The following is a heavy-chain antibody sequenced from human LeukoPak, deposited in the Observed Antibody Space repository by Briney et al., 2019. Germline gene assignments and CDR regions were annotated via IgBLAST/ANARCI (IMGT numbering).Heavy chain of an antibody. V-gene: IGHV4-61*02. D-gene: IGHD1-26*01. CDR1: GGSISSGSYY. CDR3: ARGLVGATGNWFDP. Sequence: PSETLSLTCTVSGGSISSGSYYWSWIRQPAGKGLEWIGRIYTSGSTNYNPSLKSRVTISVDTSKNQLSLKLSSVTAADTAVYYCARGLVGATGNWFDPWGQGTLVTVSS. CDR2: IYTSGST. J-gene: IGHJ5*02.